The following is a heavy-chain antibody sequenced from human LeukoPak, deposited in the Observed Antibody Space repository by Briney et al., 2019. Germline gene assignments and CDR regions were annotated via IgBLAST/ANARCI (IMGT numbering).Heavy chain of an antibody. D-gene: IGHD3-16*01. Sequence: SETLSLTCTVSGVSISSGGYYWSWIRQHPGKGLEWIGYIYYSGSTYYNPSLKSRVTISVDTSKNQFSLKLTSVTAADTGVYYCVRHPRGGPYFDYWGQGTLVTVSS. CDR3: VRHPRGGPYFDY. J-gene: IGHJ4*02. CDR1: GVSISSGGYY. V-gene: IGHV4-61*08. CDR2: IYYSGST.